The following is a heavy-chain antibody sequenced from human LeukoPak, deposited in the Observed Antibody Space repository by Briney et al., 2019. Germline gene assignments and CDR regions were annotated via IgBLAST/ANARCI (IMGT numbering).Heavy chain of an antibody. D-gene: IGHD2-15*01. J-gene: IGHJ2*01. CDR3: ARGPYCSGGSCYSPYWYFDL. Sequence: ASVKVSCKASGYTFTSYGISWVRQAPGQGLEWMGWISAYNGNTNYAQKLQGRVTMTTDTSTSTAYMELRSLRSDDTAVYYCARGPYCSGGSCYSPYWYFDLWGRGTLVTVSS. CDR2: ISAYNGNT. CDR1: GYTFTSYG. V-gene: IGHV1-18*01.